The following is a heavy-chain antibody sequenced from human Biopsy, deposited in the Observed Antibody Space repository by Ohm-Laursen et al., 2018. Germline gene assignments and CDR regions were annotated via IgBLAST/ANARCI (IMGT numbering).Heavy chain of an antibody. V-gene: IGHV4-59*01. J-gene: IGHJ4*02. CDR3: ARLTGDPSY. Sequence: SQTLSLTCTVSGGSIKSYYWNWIPQSPGKGLEWIGFIYYTGHTNYNPSLKSRATISVDTSKNQFSLKVISVTAADTAVYYCARLTGDPSYWGQGILVTGSS. CDR2: IYYTGHT. CDR1: GGSIKSYY. D-gene: IGHD7-27*01.